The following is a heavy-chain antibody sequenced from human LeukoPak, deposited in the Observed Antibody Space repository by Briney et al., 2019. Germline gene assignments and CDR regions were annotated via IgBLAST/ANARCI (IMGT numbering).Heavy chain of an antibody. Sequence: ASVKVSCKASGYTFTNYGITWVRQAPGQGLEWMGWISAYNGNTNYAQKLQGRVTMTTDTSTSTAYMELRSLRSDDTAVYYCARGIGYYYDSSGYYYALDAFDIWGQGTMVTVSS. CDR1: GYTFTNYG. V-gene: IGHV1-18*01. J-gene: IGHJ3*02. CDR3: ARGIGYYYDSSGYYYALDAFDI. D-gene: IGHD3-22*01. CDR2: ISAYNGNT.